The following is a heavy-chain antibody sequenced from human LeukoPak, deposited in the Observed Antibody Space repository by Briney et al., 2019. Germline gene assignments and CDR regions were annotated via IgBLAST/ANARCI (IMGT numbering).Heavy chain of an antibody. Sequence: SSETLSLTCAVYGGSFSGYYWSWIRQPPGKGLEWIGEINHSGSTNYNPSLKSRVTISVDTSKNQFSLQLSSVTAADTAVYYCARHVRAIAVAGKYYYYYMDVWGKGTTVTISS. J-gene: IGHJ6*03. CDR3: ARHVRAIAVAGKYYYYYMDV. V-gene: IGHV4-34*01. D-gene: IGHD6-19*01. CDR2: INHSGST. CDR1: GGSFSGYY.